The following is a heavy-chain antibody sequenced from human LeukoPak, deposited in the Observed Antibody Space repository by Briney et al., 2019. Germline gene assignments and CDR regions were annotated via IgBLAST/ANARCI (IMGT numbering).Heavy chain of an antibody. CDR1: GYTFTSYG. CDR3: ARAGLGPSQYYGSGTNDY. CDR2: ISAYNGNT. J-gene: IGHJ4*02. D-gene: IGHD3-10*01. V-gene: IGHV1-18*01. Sequence: ASVKVSCKASGYTFTSYGISWVRQAPGQGLEWMGWISAYNGNTNYAQKLQGRVTMTTDTSTSTAYMELRSLRSDDTAVYYCARAGLGPSQYYGSGTNDYWGQGTLVTVSS.